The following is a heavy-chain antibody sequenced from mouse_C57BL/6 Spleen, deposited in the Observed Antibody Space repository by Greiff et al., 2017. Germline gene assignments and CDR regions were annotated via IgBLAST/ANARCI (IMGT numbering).Heavy chain of an antibody. CDR2: IDPSDSYT. J-gene: IGHJ4*01. CDR3: ARSRGNYYAMDY. CDR1: GYTFTSYW. Sequence: VQLHQPGAELVKPGASVKLSCKASGYTFTSYWMQWVKQRPGQGLEWIGEIDPSDSYTNYNQKFKGKATLTVDTSSSTAYMQLSSLTSEDSAVYYCARSRGNYYAMDYWGQGTSVTVSS. V-gene: IGHV1-50*01.